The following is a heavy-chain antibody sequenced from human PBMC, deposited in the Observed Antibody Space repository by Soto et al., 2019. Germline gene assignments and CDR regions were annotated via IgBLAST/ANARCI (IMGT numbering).Heavy chain of an antibody. J-gene: IGHJ4*02. Sequence: QVQLQQWGAGLLKPSETLSLTCAVYGGSFSGYYWSWIRQPPGKGLEWIGEINHSGSTNYNPSLKSRVTISVDTSKHQFSLKLSSVTAADTAVYYCARAPSYNTRGYYFDYWGQGTLVTVSS. CDR1: GGSFSGYY. CDR2: INHSGST. D-gene: IGHD3-3*01. CDR3: ARAPSYNTRGYYFDY. V-gene: IGHV4-34*01.